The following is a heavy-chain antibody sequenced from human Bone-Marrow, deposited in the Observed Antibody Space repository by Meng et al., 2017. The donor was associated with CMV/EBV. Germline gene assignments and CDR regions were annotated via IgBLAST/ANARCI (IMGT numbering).Heavy chain of an antibody. V-gene: IGHV5-51*01. Sequence: GESLKISCKGSGYSFTSYWIGWVRQMPGKGLEWMGIIYPGDSDTRYSPSFQGQVTISADKSISTAYMELSRLRSDDTAVYYCARVPNYYDSGPYLGDYWGPGTLVTVSS. J-gene: IGHJ4*02. CDR1: GYSFTSYW. D-gene: IGHD3-22*01. CDR2: IYPGDSDT. CDR3: ARVPNYYDSGPYLGDY.